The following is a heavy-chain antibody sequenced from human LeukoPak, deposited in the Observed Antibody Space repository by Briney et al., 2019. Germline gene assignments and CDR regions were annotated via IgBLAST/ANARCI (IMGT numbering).Heavy chain of an antibody. J-gene: IGHJ4*02. Sequence: ASVKVSCKASGGTFSSYAISWVRQAPGQGLEWMGRIIPILGIANYAQKFQGRVTITADKSTSTAYMELSSLRSEDTAAYYCAREGAIGFFDYWGQGTLVTVSS. V-gene: IGHV1-69*04. CDR2: IIPILGIA. D-gene: IGHD1-26*01. CDR1: GGTFSSYA. CDR3: AREGAIGFFDY.